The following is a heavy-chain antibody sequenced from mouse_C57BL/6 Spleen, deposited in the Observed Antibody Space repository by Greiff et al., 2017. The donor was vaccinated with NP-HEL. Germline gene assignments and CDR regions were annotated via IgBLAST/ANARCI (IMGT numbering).Heavy chain of an antibody. CDR2: IDPSDSET. Sequence: VQLQQPGAELVRPGSSVKLSCKASGYTFTSYWMHWVKQRPIQGLEWIGNIDPSDSETPYNQKFKDKATLTVDKSSSTAYMQLSSLTSEDSAVYYCARGGLPYYFDYWGQGTTLTVSS. V-gene: IGHV1-52*01. D-gene: IGHD3-1*01. CDR1: GYTFTSYW. J-gene: IGHJ2*01. CDR3: ARGGLPYYFDY.